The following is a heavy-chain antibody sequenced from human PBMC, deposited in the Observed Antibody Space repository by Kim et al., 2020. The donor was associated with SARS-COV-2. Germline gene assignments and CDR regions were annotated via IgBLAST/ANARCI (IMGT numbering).Heavy chain of an antibody. CDR2: IRNQVYDYNT. Sequence: GGSLRLSCVASGFSFSDHFMDWVRQAPGKGLEYIGRIRNQVYDYNTEYAASVRGRFTISRDDSKNSVFLQMNNLKVEETAVYYCTRDLDYGLDVWGQGTTVTVSS. CDR3: TRDLDYGLDV. CDR1: GFSFSDHF. V-gene: IGHV3-72*01. J-gene: IGHJ6*02.